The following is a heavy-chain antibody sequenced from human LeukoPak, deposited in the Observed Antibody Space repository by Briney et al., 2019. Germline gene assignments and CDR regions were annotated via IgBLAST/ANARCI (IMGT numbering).Heavy chain of an antibody. CDR3: ARVGRYFDWLLSSYYYYMDV. CDR1: GYTFTSYD. Sequence: ASVKVSCKASGYTFTSYDINWVRQATGQGLEWMGWMNPNSGNTGYAQKFQGRVTITRNTSISTAYMELSSLRSEDTAVYYCARVGRYFDWLLSSYYYYMDVWGKGTTVTVSS. V-gene: IGHV1-8*03. J-gene: IGHJ6*03. D-gene: IGHD3-9*01. CDR2: MNPNSGNT.